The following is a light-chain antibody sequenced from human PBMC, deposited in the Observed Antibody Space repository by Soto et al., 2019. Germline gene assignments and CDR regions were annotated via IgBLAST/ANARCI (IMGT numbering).Light chain of an antibody. J-gene: IGLJ2*01. V-gene: IGLV2-14*01. Sequence: QSALTQPASVSGSPGQSVTISCTGTSSDIGGYNYVSWYQQHPGKAPKLMIYAVTNRPPGVSDRFSGSKSGNTASLTISGLQAEDEADYYCSSYTSRSTLVVFGGGTKLTVL. CDR2: AVT. CDR3: SSYTSRSTLVV. CDR1: SSDIGGYNY.